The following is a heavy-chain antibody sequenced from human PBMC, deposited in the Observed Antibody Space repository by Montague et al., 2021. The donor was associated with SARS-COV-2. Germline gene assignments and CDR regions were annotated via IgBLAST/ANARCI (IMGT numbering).Heavy chain of an antibody. J-gene: IGHJ4*02. CDR1: GFRFSGYA. CDR3: AKRVVVTSYRYFDY. CDR2: IGASGNDT. V-gene: IGHV3-23*01. D-gene: IGHD2-21*02. Sequence: SLRLSCAASGFRFSGYAMRWVRQAPGKGLEWVSAIGASGNDTYYADSVRGRFTSSRDNSKNMLYLQLHSLRVEDTAVYYCAKRVVVTSYRYFDYWGQGTLVTVSS.